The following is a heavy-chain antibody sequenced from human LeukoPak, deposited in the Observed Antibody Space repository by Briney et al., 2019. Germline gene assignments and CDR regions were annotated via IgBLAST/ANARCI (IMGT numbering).Heavy chain of an antibody. V-gene: IGHV3-9*01. CDR2: ISWNSGSI. J-gene: IGHJ4*02. CDR1: GFTFDDYA. D-gene: IGHD3-9*01. CDR3: AKDQYYDILTGYFGY. Sequence: GRSLRLSCAASGFTFDDYAMHWVREAPGKGLEGVSGISWNSGSIGYADSVKGRFTISRDNAKNSLYLQMNSLRAEDPALYYCAKDQYYDILTGYFGYWGQGTLVTVSS.